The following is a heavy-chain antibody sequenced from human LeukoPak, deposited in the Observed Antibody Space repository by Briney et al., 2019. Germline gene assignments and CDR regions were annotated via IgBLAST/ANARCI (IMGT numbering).Heavy chain of an antibody. CDR1: GGSFSGYY. Sequence: SETLSLTCAVYGGSFSGYYWSWIRQPPGKGLEWIGEINHRGSTNYNPSLKSRVTISVDTSKNQFSLKLSSVTAADTAVYYCARGRFWSGYQYFDYWGQGTLVTVSS. CDR3: ARGRFWSGYQYFDY. V-gene: IGHV4-34*01. J-gene: IGHJ4*02. D-gene: IGHD3-3*01. CDR2: INHRGST.